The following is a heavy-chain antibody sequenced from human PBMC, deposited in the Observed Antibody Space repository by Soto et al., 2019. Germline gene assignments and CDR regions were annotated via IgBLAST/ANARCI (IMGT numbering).Heavy chain of an antibody. D-gene: IGHD1-26*01. CDR1: GFTFTSYA. CDR2: ISGGGGST. CDR3: AKVPTTSIVGARRKHCYFDL. V-gene: IGHV3-23*01. J-gene: IGHJ2*01. Sequence: EVQLLESGGGLVQPGGSLRLSCAASGFTFTSYAMSWVRQAPGKGLEWVSAISGGGGSTYYADSVKGRFTISRDNSKNTLYLQTNSLRAEDTALYYCAKVPTTSIVGARRKHCYFDLWGRGTLVTVSS.